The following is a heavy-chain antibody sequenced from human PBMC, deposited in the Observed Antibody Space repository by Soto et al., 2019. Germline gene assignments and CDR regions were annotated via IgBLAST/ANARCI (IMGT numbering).Heavy chain of an antibody. J-gene: IGHJ4*02. V-gene: IGHV3-11*05. CDR1: GFTFSDYY. CDR2: ISSSSSYT. Sequence: QVPLVESGGGLVKPGGSLRLSCAASGFTFSDYYMSWIRQAPGKGLEWVSYISSSSSYTNYADSVKGRFTISRDNAKNSLYLQMNSLRAEDTAVYYCAKSDSSGWYGGVDYWGQGTLVTVSS. CDR3: AKSDSSGWYGGVDY. D-gene: IGHD6-19*01.